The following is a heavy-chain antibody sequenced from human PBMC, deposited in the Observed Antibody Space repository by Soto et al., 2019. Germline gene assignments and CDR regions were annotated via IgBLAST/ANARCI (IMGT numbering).Heavy chain of an antibody. CDR2: IYWDDTK. V-gene: IGHV2-5*02. CDR3: AHAYGGRSLY. Sequence: QITLKESGPTLVKPIQTLTLTCTFSGFSLTTDRVGVGWIRQPPGEALEWLAVIYWDDTKTYRPSLESRLTITKDTSKNQVALTMTNMDSVDTATYYCAHAYGGRSLYWGQGTLVTVSS. D-gene: IGHD1-26*01. J-gene: IGHJ4*02. CDR1: GFSLTTDRVG.